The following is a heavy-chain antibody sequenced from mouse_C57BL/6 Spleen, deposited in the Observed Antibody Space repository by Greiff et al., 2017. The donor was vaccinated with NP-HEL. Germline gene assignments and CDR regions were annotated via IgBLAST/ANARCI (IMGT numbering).Heavy chain of an antibody. J-gene: IGHJ2*01. D-gene: IGHD4-1*02. Sequence: VQLQQSGPELVKPGASVKISCKASGYAFSSSWMNWVKQRPGKGLEWIGRIYPGDGDTNYNGKFKGKATLTADKSSSTAYMQLSSLTSEDSAVYFCASSTGPFDYWGQGTTLTVSS. CDR1: GYAFSSSW. V-gene: IGHV1-82*01. CDR2: IYPGDGDT. CDR3: ASSTGPFDY.